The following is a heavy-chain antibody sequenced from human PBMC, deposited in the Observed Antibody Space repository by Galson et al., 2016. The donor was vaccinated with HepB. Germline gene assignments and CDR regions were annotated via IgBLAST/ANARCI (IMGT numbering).Heavy chain of an antibody. V-gene: IGHV4-59*01. CDR2: IYSSGST. Sequence: SETLSLTCSISGGSMSSYSWAWIRQPPGKSLEYIGYIYSSGSTSYSPSLSSRVAISEDTSKNQFSPRLTSVTTADTAVYYCARGRARYCGVGGICYPDAFDIWGQGTLVIVSA. D-gene: IGHD2-15*01. CDR3: ARGRARYCGVGGICYPDAFDI. CDR1: GGSMSSYS. J-gene: IGHJ3*02.